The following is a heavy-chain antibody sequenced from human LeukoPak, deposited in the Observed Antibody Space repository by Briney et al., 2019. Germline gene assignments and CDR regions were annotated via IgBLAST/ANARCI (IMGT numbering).Heavy chain of an antibody. CDR1: GAILIELS. V-gene: IGHV1-24*01. D-gene: IGHD3-10*01. J-gene: IGHJ4*02. CDR3: VTGSSERDYYESGTYYLGDS. CDR2: FDSEDGKT. Sequence: ASVKVSCKVSGAILIELSIHWVRQSPGKGLEWMGGFDSEDGKTRAAQSFLDRVSLTEDTSLATAYMELRSLTSEDTAVYYCVTGSSERDYYESGTYYLGDSWGQGTVVTVSS.